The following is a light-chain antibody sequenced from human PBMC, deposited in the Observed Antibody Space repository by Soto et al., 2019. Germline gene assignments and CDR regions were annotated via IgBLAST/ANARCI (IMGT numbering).Light chain of an antibody. J-gene: IGKJ5*01. Sequence: IPMTQSPSTLSASVGYRVTITCRASQSISSWLAWYQQKPGRAPKLLIYDASNLEAGVPSRFRGSGSGTDFTFTISRLQPEDIATYYCQQYENLPTFGQGTRLEIK. CDR1: QSISSW. V-gene: IGKV1-33*01. CDR2: DAS. CDR3: QQYENLPT.